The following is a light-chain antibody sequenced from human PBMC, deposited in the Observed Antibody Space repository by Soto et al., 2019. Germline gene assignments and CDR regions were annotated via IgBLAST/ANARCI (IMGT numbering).Light chain of an antibody. CDR1: YKY. CDR2: EVS. V-gene: IGLV2-14*01. Sequence: QSALTQPASVSGSPGQSITISCTGSYKYVSWYQQHPGKAPKFMIYEVSNRPSGVSNRFSGSKSGNTASLTISGLQAEDEADYYCCSHADKYTYVFGTGTKVTVL. J-gene: IGLJ1*01. CDR3: CSHADKYTYV.